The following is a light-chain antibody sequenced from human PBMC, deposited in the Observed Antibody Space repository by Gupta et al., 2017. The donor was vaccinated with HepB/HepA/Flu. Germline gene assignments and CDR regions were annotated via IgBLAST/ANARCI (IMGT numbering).Light chain of an antibody. CDR3: AAWDDSLNVVI. CDR2: NNS. CDR1: ASNIANNG. J-gene: IGLJ2*01. Sequence: QSVLTQPPSVSETPGQRVIVSCYEGASNIANNGVSWYRQLPGTAPKLLIFNNSQRPSGVPDRISGSKSGTSASLAISGLQSEDEADYYCAAWDDSLNVVIFGGGTKVTVL. V-gene: IGLV1-44*01.